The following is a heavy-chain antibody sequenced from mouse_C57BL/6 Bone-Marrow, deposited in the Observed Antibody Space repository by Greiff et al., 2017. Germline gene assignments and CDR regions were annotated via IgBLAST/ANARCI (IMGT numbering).Heavy chain of an antibody. J-gene: IGHJ1*03. V-gene: IGHV1-85*01. CDR2: IYPRDGST. Sequence: QVQLKQPGPELVKPGASVKLSCKASGYTFTSYDINWVKQRPGQGLEWIGWIYPRDGSTKYTEKLKGKAPLTVDTSSSTAYMELHSLTSEDSAVYFCARLEFDGSSGDWYFDVWGTGTTVTVSS. D-gene: IGHD1-1*01. CDR1: GYTFTSYD. CDR3: ARLEFDGSSGDWYFDV.